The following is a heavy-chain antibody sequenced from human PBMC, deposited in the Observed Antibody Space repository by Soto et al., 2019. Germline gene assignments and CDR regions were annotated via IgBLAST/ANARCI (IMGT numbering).Heavy chain of an antibody. Sequence: QVQLVQSGAEVKKPGSSVKVSCKASGGTFSSYAFSWVRQAPGQGLDWMGGIIPIFGTAAYAQKFQGRVTITADEYTSTAYMELSSLRSEDTAVYYCAMPPMVRGVIGPSYYYYGMDVWGQGTTVTVSS. CDR3: AMPPMVRGVIGPSYYYYGMDV. J-gene: IGHJ6*02. D-gene: IGHD3-10*01. CDR1: GGTFSSYA. CDR2: IIPIFGTA. V-gene: IGHV1-69*12.